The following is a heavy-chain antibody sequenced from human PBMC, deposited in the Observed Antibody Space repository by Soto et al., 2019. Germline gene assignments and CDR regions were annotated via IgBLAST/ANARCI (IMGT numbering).Heavy chain of an antibody. CDR3: GKVRAPLCGSGNGLDV. J-gene: IGHJ6*02. V-gene: IGHV3-30*18. D-gene: IGHD3-10*01. CDR2: ISYDGSNK. CDR1: GFTFSSYG. Sequence: VQLVESGGGVVQPGRSLRLSCAASGFTFSSYGMHWVRQAPGKGLEWLAIISYDGSNKYSADSVKGRFTISRDNSKNTLYLQMNSLRGDDTAVYFCGKVRAPLCGSGNGLDVWGQGTTVTVSS.